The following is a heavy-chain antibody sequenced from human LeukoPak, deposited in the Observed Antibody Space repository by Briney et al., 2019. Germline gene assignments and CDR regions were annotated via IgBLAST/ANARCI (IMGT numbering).Heavy chain of an antibody. CDR2: INPNSGGT. Sequence: GASVKVSCKASGYTFTGYYMHWVRQAPGQGLEWMGWINPNSGGTNYAQKFQGRVTMTRDTSISTAYMELSRLRSDDTAVYYCARDYYDSSDYGGSEWFDPWGQGTLVTVSS. CDR1: GYTFTGYY. CDR3: ARDYYDSSDYGGSEWFDP. V-gene: IGHV1-2*02. D-gene: IGHD3-22*01. J-gene: IGHJ5*02.